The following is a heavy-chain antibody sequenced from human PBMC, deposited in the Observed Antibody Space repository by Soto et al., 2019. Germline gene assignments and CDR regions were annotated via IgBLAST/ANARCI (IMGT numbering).Heavy chain of an antibody. CDR2: ISYDGNNK. CDR3: ARDTYYHDSSGYYVFDY. CDR1: EFTFSSYG. D-gene: IGHD3-22*01. J-gene: IGHJ4*02. Sequence: PGGSLRLSCAASEFTFSSYGIHWVRQAPGKGLEWVAIISYDGNNKQYADSAKGRFTISRDNSKSTVHLQMNSLRVEDTAVYYCARDTYYHDSSGYYVFDYWGQGTLVTVSS. V-gene: IGHV3-30*03.